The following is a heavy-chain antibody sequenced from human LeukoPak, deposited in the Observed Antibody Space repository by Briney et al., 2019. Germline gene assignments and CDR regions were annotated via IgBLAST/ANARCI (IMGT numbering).Heavy chain of an antibody. Sequence: GGSLRLSCAASGFTFSSYAMHWVRQAPGKGLEWVAVISYDGSNKYYADSVKGRFTISRDNAKNSLYLQMNSLRAEDTAVYYCARLLVGYSSSCFDYWGQGTLVTVSS. D-gene: IGHD6-6*01. CDR1: GFTFSSYA. CDR2: ISYDGSNK. J-gene: IGHJ4*02. V-gene: IGHV3-30-3*01. CDR3: ARLLVGYSSSCFDY.